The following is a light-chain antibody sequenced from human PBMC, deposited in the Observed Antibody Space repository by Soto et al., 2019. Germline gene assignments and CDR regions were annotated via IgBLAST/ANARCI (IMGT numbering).Light chain of an antibody. CDR2: QVS. V-gene: IGKV2-30*01. J-gene: IGKJ3*01. CDR1: QSLVYINGNTY. CDR3: IQGTHWPPT. Sequence: DVVMTQSPLSLTVTLGQPASISCKSSQSLVYINGNTYLNWFQQRPVQAPRRLIYQVSNRDSEIPDRFSGSGSGDDFTLIISRVEAGGVGVYYCIQGTHWPPTFGPGTKVEI.